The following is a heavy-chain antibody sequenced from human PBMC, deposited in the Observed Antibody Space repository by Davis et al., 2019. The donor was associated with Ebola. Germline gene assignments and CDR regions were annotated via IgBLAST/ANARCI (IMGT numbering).Heavy chain of an antibody. Sequence: PSETLSLTCTVSGGSISSSSYSWSWIRQPPGKGLEWIGYIYHSGSTYYNPSLKSRVTISVDRSKNQFSLKLSSVTAADTAVYYCARSSYYYDSSGPNWFDPWGQGTLVTVSS. CDR2: IYHSGST. V-gene: IGHV4-30-2*01. D-gene: IGHD3-22*01. CDR1: GGSISSSSYS. J-gene: IGHJ5*02. CDR3: ARSSYYYDSSGPNWFDP.